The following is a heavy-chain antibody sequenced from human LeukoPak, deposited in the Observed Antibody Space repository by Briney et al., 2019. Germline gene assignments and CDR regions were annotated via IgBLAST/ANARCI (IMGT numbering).Heavy chain of an antibody. CDR3: ASSVLRYFDWFGY. CDR1: GGSISSYY. CDR2: IYYSGST. D-gene: IGHD3-9*01. V-gene: IGHV4-59*01. J-gene: IGHJ5*01. Sequence: PSETLSLTCTVSGGSISSYYWSWIRQPPGKGLEWIGYIYYSGSTNYNPSLKSRVTISVDTPKNQFSLKLSSVTAADTAVYYCASSVLRYFDWFGYWGQGTLVTVSS.